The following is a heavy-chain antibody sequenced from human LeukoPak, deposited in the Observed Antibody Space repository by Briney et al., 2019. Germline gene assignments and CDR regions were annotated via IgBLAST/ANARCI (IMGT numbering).Heavy chain of an antibody. V-gene: IGHV5-51*01. CDR3: ARPRETGYSSSWYDY. CDR1: GYSFTSYW. CDR2: IYPGDSDT. J-gene: IGHJ4*02. Sequence: GESLKISCKGSGYSFTSYWIGWVRQMPGKGLEWMGIIYPGDSDTRYSPSSQGQVTISADKSISTAYLQWSSLKASDTAMYYCARPRETGYSSSWYDYWGQGTLVTVSS. D-gene: IGHD6-13*01.